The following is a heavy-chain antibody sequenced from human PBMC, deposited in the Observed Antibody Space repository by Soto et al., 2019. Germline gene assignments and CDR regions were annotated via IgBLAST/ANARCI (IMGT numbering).Heavy chain of an antibody. CDR3: TRGRQYYQYAMDV. J-gene: IGHJ6*02. CDR2: INPSGGST. CDR1: GYTFTDYF. Sequence: QVQVVQSGAEVKKPGASVRISCKASGYTFTDYFIHWVRQGPGQGLEWMGRINPSGGSTTKAQKFLGRITMTGDTSTSTAYMELSSLRSDDTAVYYCTRGRQYYQYAMDVWGQGTTVTVSS. V-gene: IGHV1-46*03.